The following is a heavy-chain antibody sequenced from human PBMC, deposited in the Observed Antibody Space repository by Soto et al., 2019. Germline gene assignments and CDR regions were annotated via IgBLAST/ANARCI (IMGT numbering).Heavy chain of an antibody. Sequence: PGGSLRLSCTASGFTFGDYAMSWFRQAPGKGLEWVGFIRSKAYGGTTEYAASVKGRFTISRDDSKSIAYLQMNSLKTEDTAVYYCTSRRRGIFWNWFDPWGQGTLVTV. J-gene: IGHJ5*02. V-gene: IGHV3-49*03. CDR2: IRSKAYGGTT. D-gene: IGHD3-3*01. CDR1: GFTFGDYA. CDR3: TSRRRGIFWNWFDP.